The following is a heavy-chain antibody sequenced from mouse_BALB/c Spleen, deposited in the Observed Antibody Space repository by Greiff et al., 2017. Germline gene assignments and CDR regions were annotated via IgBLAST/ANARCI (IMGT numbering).Heavy chain of an antibody. CDR3: ARYDGYFAY. J-gene: IGHJ3*01. V-gene: IGHV1-4*01. D-gene: IGHD2-3*01. Sequence: VQLQQSGAELAKPGASVKMSCKASGNTFTSYRMHWVKQRPGQGLEWIGYINPSTGYTEYNQKLKDKATLTADKSSSTAYMQLSSLTSEDSAVYYCARYDGYFAYWGQGTLVTVSA. CDR1: GNTFTSYR. CDR2: INPSTGYT.